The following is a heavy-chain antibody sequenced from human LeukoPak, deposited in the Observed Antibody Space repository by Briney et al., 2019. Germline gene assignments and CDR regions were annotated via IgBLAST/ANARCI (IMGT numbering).Heavy chain of an antibody. V-gene: IGHV3-13*01. Sequence: GGSLRLSCAASGFTFSSYDMHWVRQATGKGLEWVSAIGTAGDTYYPGSVKGRFTISRENAKNSLYLQINSLRAGDTAVYYCARGGSGLNAFDIWGQGTMVTVSS. CDR3: ARGGSGLNAFDI. CDR1: GFTFSSYD. CDR2: IGTAGDT. J-gene: IGHJ3*02. D-gene: IGHD3-10*01.